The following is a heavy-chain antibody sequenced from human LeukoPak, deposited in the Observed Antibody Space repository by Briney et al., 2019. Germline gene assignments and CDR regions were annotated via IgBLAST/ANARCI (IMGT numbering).Heavy chain of an antibody. CDR3: TTVTRYSSGWYRGGFYYYYYMDV. D-gene: IGHD6-19*01. J-gene: IGHJ6*03. CDR1: GFTFSNAW. CDR2: IKSKTDGGTT. Sequence: TGGSLRLSCAASGFTFSNAWMSWVRQAPGKGLEWVGRIKSKTDGGTTDYAAPVKGRFTISRDDSKNTLYLQMNSLKTEDTAVYYCTTVTRYSSGWYRGGFYYYYYMDVWGKGTTVTVSS. V-gene: IGHV3-15*01.